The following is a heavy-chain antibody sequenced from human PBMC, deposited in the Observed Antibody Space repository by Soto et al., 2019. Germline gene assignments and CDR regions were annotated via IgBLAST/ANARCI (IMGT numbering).Heavy chain of an antibody. CDR1: GGSISFDHYH. CDR2: IHYSGSV. V-gene: IGHV4-30-4*01. Sequence: QVQLQESGPGLVRPSQTLSLTCTVSGGSISFDHYHWTWIRQPAVKGLEWIGYIHYSGSVYYNPSLKSRVSMSVATSKNLFSLKLSSVTAADTAVYFCVREDDGGDRDYYGLDVWGQGTTVTVSS. J-gene: IGHJ6*02. D-gene: IGHD2-21*02. CDR3: VREDDGGDRDYYGLDV.